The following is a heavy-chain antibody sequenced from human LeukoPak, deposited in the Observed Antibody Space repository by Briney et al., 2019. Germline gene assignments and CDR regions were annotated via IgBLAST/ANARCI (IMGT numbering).Heavy chain of an antibody. J-gene: IGHJ3*01. Sequence: GGSLRLSCAASGFTFSNYWMHWVRQAPGKGPVWVSRITSDGSSTIYADSVKGRFTISRDNAKNTVYLQMNSLKVEDTAVYYCARGQSSGWTYDAFDLWGQGTMVTVSS. CDR2: ITSDGSST. D-gene: IGHD6-19*01. V-gene: IGHV3-74*01. CDR3: ARGQSSGWTYDAFDL. CDR1: GFTFSNYW.